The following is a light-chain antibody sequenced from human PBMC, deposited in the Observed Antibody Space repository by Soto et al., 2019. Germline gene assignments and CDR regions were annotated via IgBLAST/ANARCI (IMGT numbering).Light chain of an antibody. Sequence: QSALTQPRSVSGSPGQSVTISCTGTISDVAGYSYVSWYQHHPGKAPKLLISDVTKRPSWVPDRFSGSKSGSTASLTISELQAEDEADYYCSSYAGSNNLVFGGGTKLTVL. J-gene: IGLJ2*01. CDR3: SSYAGSNNLV. CDR2: DVT. V-gene: IGLV2-11*01. CDR1: ISDVAGYSY.